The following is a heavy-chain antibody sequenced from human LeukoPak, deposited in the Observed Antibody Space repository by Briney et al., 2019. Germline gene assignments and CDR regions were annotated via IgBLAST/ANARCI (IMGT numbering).Heavy chain of an antibody. J-gene: IGHJ4*02. V-gene: IGHV3-23*01. D-gene: IGHD3-10*01. CDR1: GISFSSYA. Sequence: GGSLRLSCAASGISFSSYAVTWVRQAPGKGLEWVSSISSSGGSTYYADSVRGRFTVSRDNSMNTLYLQMNSLRAEDTAVYDCAKQSGAATVIDYWGQGTLVTVSS. CDR2: ISSSGGST. CDR3: AKQSGAATVIDY.